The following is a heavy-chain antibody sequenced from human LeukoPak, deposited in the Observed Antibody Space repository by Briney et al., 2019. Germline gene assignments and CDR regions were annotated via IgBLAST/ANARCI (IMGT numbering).Heavy chain of an antibody. CDR3: AYDSGNFDAFDI. CDR1: RFTFSRYS. J-gene: IGHJ3*02. CDR2: ISSGSSFM. Sequence: PGGSLRLSCAASRFTFSRYSMNWVRQAPGKGLEWVSSISSGSSFMYYADSVKGRFTISRDNAKNSLYLQMNSLRAEDTAVYYCAYDSGNFDAFDIWGQGTMVTVSS. D-gene: IGHD3-10*01. V-gene: IGHV3-21*01.